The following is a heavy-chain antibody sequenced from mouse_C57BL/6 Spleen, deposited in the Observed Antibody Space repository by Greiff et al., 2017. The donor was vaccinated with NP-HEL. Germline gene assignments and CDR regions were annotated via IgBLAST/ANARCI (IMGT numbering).Heavy chain of an antibody. CDR2: INYDGSST. D-gene: IGHD2-2*01. Sequence: EVQVVESEGGLVQPGSSMKLSCTASGFTFSDYYMAWVRQVPEKGLEWVANINYDGSSTYYLDSLKSRFIISRDNAKNILYLQMSSLKSEDTATYYCARAYGYDEGPYAMDYWGQGTSVTVSS. J-gene: IGHJ4*01. CDR3: ARAYGYDEGPYAMDY. CDR1: GFTFSDYY. V-gene: IGHV5-16*01.